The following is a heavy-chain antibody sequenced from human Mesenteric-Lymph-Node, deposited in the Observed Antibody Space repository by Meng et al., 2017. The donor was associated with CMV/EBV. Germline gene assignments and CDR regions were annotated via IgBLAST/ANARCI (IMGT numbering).Heavy chain of an antibody. CDR2: VGRSGSTV. CDR3: AKEVWFGDPTSFDY. Sequence: GESLKISCEASGFTFIMYGMNWVRQTPGKGLEWISYVGRSGSTVYYADSVKGRFTISRDNSKNTLSLQMNSLRAEDTAVYYCAKEVWFGDPTSFDYWGQGTLVTVSS. V-gene: IGHV3-48*01. D-gene: IGHD3-10*01. J-gene: IGHJ4*02. CDR1: GFTFIMYG.